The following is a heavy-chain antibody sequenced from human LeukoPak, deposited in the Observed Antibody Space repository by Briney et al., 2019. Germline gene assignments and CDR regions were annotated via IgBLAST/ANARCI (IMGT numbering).Heavy chain of an antibody. CDR2: MNPNSGGS. Sequence: ASVKVSCKASGYTFTSYDINWVRQATGQGLEWMGWMNPNSGGSKYAQKFQGRVTMTRDTSISTAYMELNSLRSDDTAVYYCARWNDPTQNYYHYGMDVWGQGTTVTVSS. D-gene: IGHD1-1*01. V-gene: IGHV1-2*02. CDR1: GYTFTSYD. J-gene: IGHJ6*02. CDR3: ARWNDPTQNYYHYGMDV.